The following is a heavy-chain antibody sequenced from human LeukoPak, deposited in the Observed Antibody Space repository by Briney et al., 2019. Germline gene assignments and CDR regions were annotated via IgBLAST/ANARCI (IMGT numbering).Heavy chain of an antibody. Sequence: GGSLRLSCAASGFTFSRYWMHWVRQAPGKGLVWVSRVHSDGSSTYYADSVKGRFTISRDNAKNTRYRQMNSLRAEDRAVYYCAREGLGYSYGYWGQGTLVTVSS. J-gene: IGHJ4*02. V-gene: IGHV3-74*01. CDR1: GFTFSRYW. CDR3: AREGLGYSYGY. D-gene: IGHD5-18*01. CDR2: VHSDGSST.